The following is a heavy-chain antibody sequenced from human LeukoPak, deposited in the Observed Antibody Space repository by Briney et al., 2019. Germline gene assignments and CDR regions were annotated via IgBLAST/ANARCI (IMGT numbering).Heavy chain of an antibody. Sequence: GGSLRLSCAASGFTFSSCWMHWVRRDPGKGLVWVARINSDGSSTSYADSVKGRFTISRDNAKNTLYLQMSSLRVEDTAVYYCARDQKSGSGRHFDYWGQGTLVTVSS. D-gene: IGHD1-14*01. J-gene: IGHJ4*02. CDR2: INSDGSST. V-gene: IGHV3-74*01. CDR1: GFTFSSCW. CDR3: ARDQKSGSGRHFDY.